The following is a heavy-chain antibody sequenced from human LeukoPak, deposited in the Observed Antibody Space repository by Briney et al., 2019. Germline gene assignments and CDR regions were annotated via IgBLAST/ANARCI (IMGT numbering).Heavy chain of an antibody. Sequence: ASVKVSCKASGYTFTSYGISWVRQAPGQGLEWMGWISAYNGNTNYAQKLQGRVTMTTDTSTSTAYMGLRSLRSDDTAVYYCARMRRGSSGWSPYYFAYWGQGTLVTVSS. CDR2: ISAYNGNT. J-gene: IGHJ4*02. D-gene: IGHD6-19*01. CDR3: ARMRRGSSGWSPYYFAY. CDR1: GYTFTSYG. V-gene: IGHV1-18*01.